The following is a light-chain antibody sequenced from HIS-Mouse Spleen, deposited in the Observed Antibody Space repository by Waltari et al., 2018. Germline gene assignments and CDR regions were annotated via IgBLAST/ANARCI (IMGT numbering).Light chain of an antibody. CDR2: DVS. J-gene: IGLJ1*01. CDR1: SSDVGGYNY. Sequence: QSALTQPASVSGSPGQSITISCTGTSSDVGGYNYVSWYQQHPGKAPKLMIYDVSNRPSGVSNRFSGYKSGNTASLTISGLQAEDEADYYCSSYTSSSTYVFGTVTKVTVL. V-gene: IGLV2-14*03. CDR3: SSYTSSSTYV.